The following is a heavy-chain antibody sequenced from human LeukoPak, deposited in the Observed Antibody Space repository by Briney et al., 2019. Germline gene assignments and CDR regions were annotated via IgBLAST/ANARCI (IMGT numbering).Heavy chain of an antibody. CDR2: INDAGRTT. D-gene: IGHD3-9*01. CDR1: GSTFNTYA. CDR3: TNQPILAGSIDS. Sequence: QSGGSLRLSCATSGSTFNTYAMNWVRQAPGEGLEWVSTINDAGRTTYYADSVKGRFTISRDNSKNTVYLQMNNLRAEDTALYYCTNQPILAGSIDSWGQGTLVTVSS. V-gene: IGHV3-23*01. J-gene: IGHJ4*02.